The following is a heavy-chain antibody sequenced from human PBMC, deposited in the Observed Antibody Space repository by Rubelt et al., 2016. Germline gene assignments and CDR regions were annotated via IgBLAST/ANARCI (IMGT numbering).Heavy chain of an antibody. V-gene: IGHV1-46*01. CDR2: VIPTGGTT. J-gene: IGHJ4*02. D-gene: IGHD1-14*01. CDR3: ARGTGAFED. CDR1: GYTFTTYQ. Sequence: QVQLVQSGAEVKKPGASVKVSCKTSGYTFTTYQMHWVRQAPGQGLEWLGVVIPTGGTTIYAQKFQGRVTMTREMSTTTIYMELSRLTSEDTAVYYCARGTGAFEDWGQGTLITVSS.